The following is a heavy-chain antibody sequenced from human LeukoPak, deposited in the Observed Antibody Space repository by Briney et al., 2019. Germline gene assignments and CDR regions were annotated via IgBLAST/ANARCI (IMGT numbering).Heavy chain of an antibody. D-gene: IGHD2-15*01. J-gene: IGHJ3*02. CDR3: ARGIVVVVAATRADAFDI. Sequence: SETLSLTCAVSGYSISSGYYWGWIRQPPGKGLEWIGSIYHSGSTYYNPSLKSRVTISVDTSKYQFSLKLSSVTAADTAVYYCARGIVVVVAATRADAFDIWGQGTMVTVSS. V-gene: IGHV4-38-2*01. CDR2: IYHSGST. CDR1: GYSISSGYY.